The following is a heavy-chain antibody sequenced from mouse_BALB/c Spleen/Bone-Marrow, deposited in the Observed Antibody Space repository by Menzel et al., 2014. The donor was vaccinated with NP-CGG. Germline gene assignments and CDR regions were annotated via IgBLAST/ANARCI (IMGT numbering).Heavy chain of an antibody. CDR3: ARDDYDAFAY. CDR1: DYTFTSYW. D-gene: IGHD2-4*01. CDR2: INPSTGYT. V-gene: IGHV1-7*01. J-gene: IGHJ3*01. Sequence: VQLQQSGAELAKPGASVKMSCKASDYTFTSYWMHWIKQRPGQGLEWIGYINPSTGYTEYNQAFKGKATLTAVKSSTTAYMQLSSLTSEDSAVYYCARDDYDAFAYWGQGTLVTVSA.